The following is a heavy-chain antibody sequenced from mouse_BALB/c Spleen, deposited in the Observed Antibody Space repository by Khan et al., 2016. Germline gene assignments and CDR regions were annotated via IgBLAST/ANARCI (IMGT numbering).Heavy chain of an antibody. CDR2: INTYTGEP. CDR3: ARCALDYYGSSYDYFDY. D-gene: IGHD1-1*01. J-gene: IGHJ2*01. CDR1: GYTFTNYG. V-gene: IGHV9-3-1*01. Sequence: QIQLVQSGPELKKPGETVKISCKATGYTFTNYGMNWVKQAPGKGLKWMGWINTYTGEPTYADDFKGRFAFSLETSASTAYLQINNLKNEDTATYFCARCALDYYGSSYDYFDYWGQGTTLTVSS.